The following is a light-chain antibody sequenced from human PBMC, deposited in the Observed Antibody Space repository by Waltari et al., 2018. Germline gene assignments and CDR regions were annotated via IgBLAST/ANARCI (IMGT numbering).Light chain of an antibody. CDR1: NIGAKS. CDR2: SDT. CDR3: QVWETGSKFAL. Sequence: SYELTQPHSVSVPPGQTARITCGGDNIGAKSVPWYQQKPPQAPVLVIFSDTGRPSGIPERFSGSNSGNTATLTVSGVEAGDEADYYCQVWETGSKFALFGGGTRLTVL. V-gene: IGLV3-21*01. J-gene: IGLJ2*01.